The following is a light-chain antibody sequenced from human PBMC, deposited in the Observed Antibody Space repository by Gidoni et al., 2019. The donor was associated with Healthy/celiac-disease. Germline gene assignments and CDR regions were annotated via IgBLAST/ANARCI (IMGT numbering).Light chain of an antibody. CDR3: QQYGSSGYS. V-gene: IGKV3-20*01. CDR2: GAS. J-gene: IGKJ2*03. Sequence: PGERATLSCRASQSVRSSYLAWYQQKPGQAPRLLIYGASSRATGIPDRFSGSGSGTDFTLTISRLEPEDFAVYYCQQYGSSGYSFXQXTKLEIK. CDR1: QSVRSSY.